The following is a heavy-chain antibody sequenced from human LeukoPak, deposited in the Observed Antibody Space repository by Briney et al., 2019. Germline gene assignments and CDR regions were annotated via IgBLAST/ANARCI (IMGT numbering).Heavy chain of an antibody. V-gene: IGHV3-30*02. J-gene: IGHJ4*02. D-gene: IGHD6-19*01. CDR2: VLSDGNNK. CDR3: SNGRTSSGTLQHDY. Sequence: PGGSLRLSCAASGFTFSSYSMHWVRQAPGKGLEWVAFVLSDGNNKYYADSVKGRFTMSRDNSENTLYLQMNSLRAEDTALYYCSNGRTSSGTLQHDYWGQGTLVTVSS. CDR1: GFTFSSYS.